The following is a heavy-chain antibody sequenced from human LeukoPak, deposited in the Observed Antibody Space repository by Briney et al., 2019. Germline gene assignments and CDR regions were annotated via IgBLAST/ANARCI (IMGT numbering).Heavy chain of an antibody. CDR3: AKVNCSGTSCYFDY. CDR1: GFTFSSYG. D-gene: IGHD2-2*01. CDR2: IRYDRSNK. J-gene: IGHJ4*02. V-gene: IGHV3-30*02. Sequence: GGSLRLSCAASGFTFSSYGMHWVRQAPGKGLEWVAYIRYDRSNKYYADSVKGRVTISRDNSKNILYLQMSSLRGDDTAVYYCAKVNCSGTSCYFDYWGQGTLVTVSS.